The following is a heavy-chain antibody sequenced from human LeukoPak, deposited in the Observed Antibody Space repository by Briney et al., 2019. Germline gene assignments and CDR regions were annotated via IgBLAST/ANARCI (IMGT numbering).Heavy chain of an antibody. D-gene: IGHD2-15*01. V-gene: IGHV4-59*06. CDR2: IYYSGST. CDR3: ARSGRGWFDP. Sequence: SETLSLTCSVSGGSVSSNHWTWIRQPPGKGLEWIGYIYYSGSTYYNPSLKSRVTISVDTSKNQFSLKLSSVTAADTAVYYCARSGRGWFDPWGQGTLVTVSS. CDR1: GGSVSSNH. J-gene: IGHJ5*02.